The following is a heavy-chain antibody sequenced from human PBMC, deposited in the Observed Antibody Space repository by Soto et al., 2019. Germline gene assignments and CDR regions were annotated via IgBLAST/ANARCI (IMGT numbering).Heavy chain of an antibody. D-gene: IGHD3-16*01. Sequence: QVQLVESGGGVVQPGTSLRLSCAASRFTFSNYAVHWVRQAPGKGLDWVALISYDGDNKYYADSVKGRFTISRDNPRNTLYLQMNSLRAEDTAVYYCARDLGGLGYDSMDVWGQGTTVTVSS. CDR1: RFTFSNYA. J-gene: IGHJ6*02. CDR3: ARDLGGLGYDSMDV. CDR2: ISYDGDNK. V-gene: IGHV3-30-3*01.